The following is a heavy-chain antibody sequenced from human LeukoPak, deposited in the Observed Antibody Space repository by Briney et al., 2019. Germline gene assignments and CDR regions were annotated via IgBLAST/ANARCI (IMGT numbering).Heavy chain of an antibody. D-gene: IGHD3-10*01. CDR3: ARVLAYYGSGSYSYFDY. V-gene: IGHV3-7*03. J-gene: IGHJ4*02. CDR2: IKQDGSEK. Sequence: GGSLRPSCAASGFTFSSYWMSWVRQAPGKGLEWVANIKQDGSEKYYVDSVKGRSTISRDNAKNSLYLQMNSLRAEDTAVYYCARVLAYYGSGSYSYFDYWGQGTLVTVSS. CDR1: GFTFSSYW.